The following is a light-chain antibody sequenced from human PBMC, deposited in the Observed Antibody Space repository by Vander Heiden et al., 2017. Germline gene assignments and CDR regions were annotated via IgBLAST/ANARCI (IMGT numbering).Light chain of an antibody. CDR2: GAS. J-gene: IGKJ2*01. Sequence: EIVLTQSPGTLSLSPGERATLSCRASQSVSSSYLAWYQQKPGQAPRLLIYGASSRATGIPDRFSGTGYRTDFTLTISIREPEDFAVYYCQLCGSEHMSTFGQGTRLEIK. CDR1: QSVSSSY. V-gene: IGKV3-20*01. CDR3: QLCGSEHMST.